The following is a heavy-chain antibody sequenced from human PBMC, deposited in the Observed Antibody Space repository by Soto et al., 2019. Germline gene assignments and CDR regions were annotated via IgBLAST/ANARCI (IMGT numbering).Heavy chain of an antibody. J-gene: IGHJ6*02. Sequence: QVQLQESGPGLVKPSQTLSLTSTVSGGSISSGGYYWSWIRQHPGKGLEWIGYIYYSGSTYYNPSLKSRVTISVDTSKNQFSLKLSSVTAADTAVYYCARDYGSYGFYYYGMDVWGQGTTVTVSS. CDR1: GGSISSGGYY. D-gene: IGHD5-18*01. CDR2: IYYSGST. V-gene: IGHV4-31*03. CDR3: ARDYGSYGFYYYGMDV.